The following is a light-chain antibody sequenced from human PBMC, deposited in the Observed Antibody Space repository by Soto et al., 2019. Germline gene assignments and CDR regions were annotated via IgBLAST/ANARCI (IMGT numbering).Light chain of an antibody. V-gene: IGKV3-15*01. CDR3: QHYNNWPPWT. Sequence: EIVLTQSPGTLSLSPGGRAPLSCRASQSVSGKLAWYQQKPGQAPRLLIYDASTRATGIPARFSGSGSGTEFTLTISSLQSEDFAVYYCQHYNNWPPWTFGQGTKVDIK. J-gene: IGKJ1*01. CDR2: DAS. CDR1: QSVSGK.